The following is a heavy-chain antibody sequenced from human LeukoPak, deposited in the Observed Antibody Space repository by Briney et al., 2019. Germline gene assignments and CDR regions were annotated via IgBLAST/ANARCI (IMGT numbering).Heavy chain of an antibody. CDR1: GYSFTSYW. D-gene: IGHD6-19*01. V-gene: IGHV1-2*02. CDR2: INPNSGVT. CDR3: ARGQQWLEAFEH. J-gene: IGHJ4*02. Sequence: GESLKISCKGSGYSFTSYWIGWVRQAPGQGLEWMGWINPNSGVTNYAQKFQGRVTMTRDTSISTAYMEVSRLRSDDTAVYYCARGQQWLEAFEHWGQGTLVTVSS.